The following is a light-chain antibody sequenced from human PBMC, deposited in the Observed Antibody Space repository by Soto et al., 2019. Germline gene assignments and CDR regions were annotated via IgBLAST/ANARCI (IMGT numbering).Light chain of an antibody. Sequence: EIVLTQSPGTLSLSPGVRVTLSCRASQSVTSNFLAWYQQKPGQAPRLLIHGASNRATGIPDRFSGSGSGTDFTLTISRLEPEDFAVYYCQQYGSSPRAFGQGTKVEIK. V-gene: IGKV3-20*01. CDR3: QQYGSSPRA. J-gene: IGKJ1*01. CDR1: QSVTSNF. CDR2: GAS.